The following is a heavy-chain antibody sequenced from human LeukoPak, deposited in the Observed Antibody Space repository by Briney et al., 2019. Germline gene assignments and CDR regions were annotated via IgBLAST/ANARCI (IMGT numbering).Heavy chain of an antibody. CDR2: INSDGSRT. J-gene: IGHJ3*02. CDR1: GFTFGRYW. V-gene: IGHV3-74*01. CDR3: ASLLLCYGCSSSSDSFDI. D-gene: IGHD6-6*01. Sequence: GGSLRLSCAASGFTFGRYWMHWVRQVPGKGLVWVSRINSDGSRTTYADSVRGRFTISRDNAKNTLFMQMNSLRAEDTAVYYCASLLLCYGCSSSSDSFDIWGQGTMVTVSS.